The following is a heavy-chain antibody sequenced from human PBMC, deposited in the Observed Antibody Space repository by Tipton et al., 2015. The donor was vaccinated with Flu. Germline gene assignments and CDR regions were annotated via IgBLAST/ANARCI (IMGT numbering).Heavy chain of an antibody. V-gene: IGHV3-33*06. CDR1: GFTFDYYG. J-gene: IGHJ5*01. CDR3: AKDWGEDYQLLGWFDS. Sequence: SLRLSCAASGFTFDYYGMHWVRQAPGRGLQWVAFMWSDGGNEKYADSVKGRFAISRDNAKNTLYLQMNSLRAEDTAVYYCAKDWGEDYQLLGWFDSWGQGTLVTVSS. D-gene: IGHD3-16*01. CDR2: MWSDGGNE.